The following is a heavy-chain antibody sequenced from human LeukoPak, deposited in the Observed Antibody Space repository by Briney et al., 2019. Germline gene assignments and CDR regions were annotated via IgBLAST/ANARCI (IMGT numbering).Heavy chain of an antibody. D-gene: IGHD6-19*01. CDR3: ARHSSGWLTNRVWFDP. V-gene: IGHV4-39*01. J-gene: IGHJ5*02. Sequence: SETLSLTCTVSGGSISSYYWGWIRQPPGKGLEWIGSIYYSGSTYYNPSLKSRVTISVDTSKNQVSLRLSSVTAADTSVYYCARHSSGWLTNRVWFDPWGQGTLVTVSS. CDR2: IYYSGST. CDR1: GGSISSYY.